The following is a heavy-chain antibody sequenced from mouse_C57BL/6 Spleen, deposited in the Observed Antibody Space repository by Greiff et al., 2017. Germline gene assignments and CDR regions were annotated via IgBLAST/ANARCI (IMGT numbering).Heavy chain of an antibody. CDR3: TKNYDYDAPFDY. J-gene: IGHJ2*01. Sequence: VQLQQSGTVLARPGASVKMSCKTSGYTFTSYWMHWVKQRPGQGLEWIGAIYPGNSDTSYNQKFKGKAKLTAVTSASTAYIELSSLTNEDSAVYCCTKNYDYDAPFDYWGQGTTLTVSS. CDR1: GYTFTSYW. D-gene: IGHD2-4*01. CDR2: IYPGNSDT. V-gene: IGHV1-5*01.